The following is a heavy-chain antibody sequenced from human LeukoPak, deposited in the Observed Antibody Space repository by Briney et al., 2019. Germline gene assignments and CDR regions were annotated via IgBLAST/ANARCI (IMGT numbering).Heavy chain of an antibody. Sequence: GGSLRLSCAASGFTFSSYGMSWVRQAPGKGLEWVSAISGSGGSTYYADSVKGRFTISRDNAKNSLYLQMNSLRAEDTAVYYCARDSSGWYNTHFDYWGQGTLVTVSS. CDR2: ISGSGGST. J-gene: IGHJ4*02. V-gene: IGHV3-23*01. CDR1: GFTFSSYG. D-gene: IGHD6-19*01. CDR3: ARDSSGWYNTHFDY.